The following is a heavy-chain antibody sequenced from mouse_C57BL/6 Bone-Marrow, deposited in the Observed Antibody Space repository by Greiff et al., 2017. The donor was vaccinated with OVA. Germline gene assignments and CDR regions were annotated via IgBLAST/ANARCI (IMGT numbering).Heavy chain of an antibody. CDR2: IWRGGST. J-gene: IGHJ3*01. V-gene: IGHV2-5*01. CDR3: AKQDCAWFAY. CDR1: CFSLTSYG. Sequence: VKPAESGPGPVQPSQSLSTTCTVSCFSLTSYGVHWVRQSPGKGLEWLGVIWRGGSTDYNAAFMYRLSITKDNTKSQIYFKMNSLQADDAAIYYCAKQDCAWFAYGGRGTLVTVSA.